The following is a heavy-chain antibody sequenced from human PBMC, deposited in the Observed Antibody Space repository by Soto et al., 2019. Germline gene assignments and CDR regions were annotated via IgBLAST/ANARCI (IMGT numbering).Heavy chain of an antibody. D-gene: IGHD2-2*01. Sequence: GGSLRLSCAASGFTFSSYSMNWVRQAPGKGLEWVSSISSSSYIYYADSVKGRFTISRDNAKNSLYLQMNSLRAEDTAVYYCARHCSSTSCLDAFDIWGQGTMVTVSS. J-gene: IGHJ3*02. CDR3: ARHCSSTSCLDAFDI. CDR1: GFTFSSYS. CDR2: ISSSSYI. V-gene: IGHV3-21*01.